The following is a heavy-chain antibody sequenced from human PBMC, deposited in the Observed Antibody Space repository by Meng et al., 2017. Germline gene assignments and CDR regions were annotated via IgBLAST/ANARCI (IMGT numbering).Heavy chain of an antibody. CDR1: GFYFSNAW. CDR2: IKSNTDGGTA. D-gene: IGHD3-9*01. Sequence: GEAGGGLVKTWGSLRLPCAASGFYFSNAWMSWVRQAQGKGLEWVGRIKSNTDGGTAEYAAPVTGRFTISRDDSKSTLYLQMSGLRIDDTGVYYCTWDDKAVSDYWGQGILVVASS. V-gene: IGHV3-15*01. CDR3: TWDDKAVSDY. J-gene: IGHJ4*02.